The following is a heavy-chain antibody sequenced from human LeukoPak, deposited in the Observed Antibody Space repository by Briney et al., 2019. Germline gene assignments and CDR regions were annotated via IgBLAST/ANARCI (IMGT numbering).Heavy chain of an antibody. D-gene: IGHD6-13*01. CDR1: RYTFTGYY. CDR3: ARVPSSTWPHYFDY. CDR2: INPNSGGT. V-gene: IGHV1-2*02. J-gene: IGHJ4*02. Sequence: ASVKVSCKASRYTFTGYYMHWVRQAPGQGLEWMGWINPNSGGTNYAQKFQDRVTMTRDTSISTAYMELTSLRSDDTAVYYCARVPSSTWPHYFDYWGQGSLVTVSS.